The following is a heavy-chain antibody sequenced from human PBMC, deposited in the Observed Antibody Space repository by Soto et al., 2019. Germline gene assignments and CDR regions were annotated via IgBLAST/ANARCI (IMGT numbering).Heavy chain of an antibody. Sequence: GGSLRLSCAASGFTFSDYYMTWIRQAPGKGLEWVSHISYSGSYRHYLDSVKGRFTVSRDNAEKSLYLQMDSLRPEDTAVYYFVRCVLAPTMAYDFWGQGTLVTVSS. V-gene: IGHV3-11*03. J-gene: IGHJ4*02. CDR3: VRCVLAPTMAYDF. CDR1: GFTFSDYY. D-gene: IGHD2-8*01. CDR2: ISYSGSYR.